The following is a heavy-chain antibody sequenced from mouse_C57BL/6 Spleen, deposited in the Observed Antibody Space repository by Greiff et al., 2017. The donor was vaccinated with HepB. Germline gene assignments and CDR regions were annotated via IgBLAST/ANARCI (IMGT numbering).Heavy chain of an antibody. CDR2: INPSTGGT. CDR3: ARLYYDYDGAWFAY. D-gene: IGHD2-4*01. J-gene: IGHJ3*01. V-gene: IGHV1-42*01. CDR1: GYSFTGYY. Sequence: VQLQQSGPELVKPGASVKISCKASGYSFTGYYMNWVKQSPEKSLEWIGEINPSTGGTTYNQKFKAKATLTVDKSSSTAYMQLKSLTSEDSAVYYCARLYYDYDGAWFAYWGQGTLVTVSA.